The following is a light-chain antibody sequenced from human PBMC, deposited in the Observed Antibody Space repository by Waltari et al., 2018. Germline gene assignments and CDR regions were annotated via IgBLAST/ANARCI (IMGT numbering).Light chain of an antibody. CDR3: AAWDDRMNGHWV. V-gene: IGLV1-44*01. Sequence: QSVLTQPPSASETPGQRVTISCSGSSSNIGDNVVNWYQQLPGKAPKLLIYRNDQRPSGVPDRFSASKSGTSASLAISGLQSEDEADYYCAAWDDRMNGHWVFGGGTKVTVL. CDR2: RND. J-gene: IGLJ3*02. CDR1: SSNIGDNV.